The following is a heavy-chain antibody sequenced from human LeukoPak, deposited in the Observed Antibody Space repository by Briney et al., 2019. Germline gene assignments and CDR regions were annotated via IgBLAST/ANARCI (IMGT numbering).Heavy chain of an antibody. Sequence: GGSLSLSCAASGFTFGDYYMSWIRQAPGKGLEWVSYISSSGSTIYYADSVKGRFTISRDNAKNSLYLQMNSLRAEDRAVYYCAREYDFFPAHYWGQGTLVTVSS. CDR1: GFTFGDYY. CDR2: ISSSGSTI. CDR3: AREYDFFPAHY. D-gene: IGHD3-3*01. J-gene: IGHJ4*02. V-gene: IGHV3-11*04.